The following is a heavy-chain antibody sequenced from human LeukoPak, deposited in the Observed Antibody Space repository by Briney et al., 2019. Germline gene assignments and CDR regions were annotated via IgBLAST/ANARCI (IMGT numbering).Heavy chain of an antibody. Sequence: ASVKVSCKASGYTFSSYGFTWVRLAPGQGLEWMGWISGHNGNTNYAQKFQGRVTMTTDTSTSTAYMELRSLRSDDTAVYFCARDRGSSGSKKYYYYYGMDVWGQGTTVTVSS. V-gene: IGHV1-18*01. J-gene: IGHJ6*02. CDR2: ISGHNGNT. D-gene: IGHD6-19*01. CDR3: ARDRGSSGSKKYYYYYGMDV. CDR1: GYTFSSYG.